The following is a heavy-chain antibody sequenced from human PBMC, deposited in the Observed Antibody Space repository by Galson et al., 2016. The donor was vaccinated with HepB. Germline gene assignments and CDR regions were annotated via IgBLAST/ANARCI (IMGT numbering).Heavy chain of an antibody. CDR2: ISSSSGSI. D-gene: IGHD4-17*01. Sequence: SLRLSCAVSGFTFSSYSMNWVRQAPGKGLEWVSAISSSSGSIYYADSVKGRFTISRDNAKNSLYLQMNSLRVEDTAVYYCARDKGPVTCSDFWGQGTLVTVSS. V-gene: IGHV3-21*01. CDR3: ARDKGPVTCSDF. J-gene: IGHJ4*02. CDR1: GFTFSSYS.